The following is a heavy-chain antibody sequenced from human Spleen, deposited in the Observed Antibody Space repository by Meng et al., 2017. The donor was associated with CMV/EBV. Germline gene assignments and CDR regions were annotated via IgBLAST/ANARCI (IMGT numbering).Heavy chain of an antibody. D-gene: IGHD3-9*01. J-gene: IGHJ4*02. V-gene: IGHV4-59*01. CDR3: ARARIDSFDY. CDR2: IYYSGST. CDR1: GGSISSYY. Sequence: QVQLQESGPGLCKPSETLSLTCTVAGGSISSYYWSWIRQPPGKGLEWIGYIYYSGSTNYNPSLKSRVTISVDTSKNQFSLKLSSVTAADTAVYYCARARIDSFDYWGQGTLVTVSS.